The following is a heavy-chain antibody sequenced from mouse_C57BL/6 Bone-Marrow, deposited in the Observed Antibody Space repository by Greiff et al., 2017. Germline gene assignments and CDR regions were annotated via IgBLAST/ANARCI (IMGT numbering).Heavy chain of an antibody. CDR1: GYTFTSYW. CDR2: IDPSDSYT. V-gene: IGHV1-69*01. J-gene: IGHJ2*01. Sequence: QVQLQQPGAEPVMPGASVKLSCKASGYTFTSYWMHWVKQRPGQGLEWIGEIDPSDSYTNYNQKFKGKSTLTVDTSSSTAYMQLSSLTSEDSAVYYCARAYGSSSFDYWGQGTTLTVSS. CDR3: ARAYGSSSFDY. D-gene: IGHD1-1*01.